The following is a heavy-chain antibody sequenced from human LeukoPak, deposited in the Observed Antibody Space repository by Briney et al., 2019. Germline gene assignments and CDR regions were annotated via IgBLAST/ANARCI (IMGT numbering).Heavy chain of an antibody. J-gene: IGHJ3*02. CDR3: TTDKVVPAASDAFDI. CDR1: GFTFSNAW. V-gene: IGHV3-15*01. Sequence: TGGSLRLSCAASGFTFSNAWMSWVRQAPGKGLEWVGRIKSKTDGGTTDYAAPVKGRFTISRDDSKNTLYLQMDSLKTEDTAVYYCTTDKVVPAASDAFDIWGQGTMVTVSS. D-gene: IGHD2-2*01. CDR2: IKSKTDGGTT.